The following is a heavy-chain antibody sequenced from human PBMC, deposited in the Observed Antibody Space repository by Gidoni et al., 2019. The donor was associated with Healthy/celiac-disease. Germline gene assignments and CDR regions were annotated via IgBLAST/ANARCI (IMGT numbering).Heavy chain of an antibody. J-gene: IGHJ6*02. V-gene: IGHV1-8*01. D-gene: IGHD2-2*01. Sequence: QVQLVQSGAEVKKPGAAVKVDCKASGYTFTSYDNNWVRQATGQGLEWMGWMNPNSGNTGSAQKFQGRVTMTRNTSISTAYMELSSLRSEDTAVYYCARGHSDIVVVPAAFDWYYGMDVCGQGTTVTVSS. CDR1: GYTFTSYD. CDR3: ARGHSDIVVVPAAFDWYYGMDV. CDR2: MNPNSGNT.